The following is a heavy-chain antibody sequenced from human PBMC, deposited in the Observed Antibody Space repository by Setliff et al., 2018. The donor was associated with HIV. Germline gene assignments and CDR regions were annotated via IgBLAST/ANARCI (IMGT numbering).Heavy chain of an antibody. J-gene: IGHJ6*02. CDR2: IGTGGDT. CDR3: AKPLTQWGVSPYHYAVDV. Sequence: GGSLRLSCEASGFIFSNLDFHWVRQAAAKGLEWVAAIGTGGDTYYVDSVKGRFTISRDNAKNSLYLQMNSLRAEDTAVYYCAKPLTQWGVSPYHYAVDVWGQGTTVTVSS. CDR1: GFIFSNLD. D-gene: IGHD1-26*01. V-gene: IGHV3-13*01.